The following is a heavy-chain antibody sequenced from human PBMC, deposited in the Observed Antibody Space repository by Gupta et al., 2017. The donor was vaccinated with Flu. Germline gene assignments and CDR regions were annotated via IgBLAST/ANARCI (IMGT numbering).Heavy chain of an antibody. D-gene: IGHD2-15*01. CDR3: ARVRSGGNWFDS. V-gene: IGHV4-61*02. Sequence: QVRLQESGPGLVKPLQTLSLTCTVSGDSITSGDYYWNWVRQPAGKGLEWIGRIYARGATYYNPALNGRVTMSIETSKNQLSLKLISVTAADTAVYYCARVRSGGNWFDSWGQGTLVTVSS. CDR1: GDSITSGDYY. J-gene: IGHJ5*01. CDR2: IYARGAT.